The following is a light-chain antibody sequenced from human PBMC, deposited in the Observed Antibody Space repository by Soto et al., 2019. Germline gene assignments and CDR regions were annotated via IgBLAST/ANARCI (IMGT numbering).Light chain of an antibody. V-gene: IGKV3-20*01. CDR3: QNYGGPPPST. CDR1: QSVSSSN. CDR2: GAS. J-gene: IGKJ1*01. Sequence: EIVLTQSPGTLSLSPGERATLSCRASQSVSSSNLAWYQQKPGQAPRLLIYGASSRATGIPDRFSGSGSGTDFTLTISRLEPEDFAVYYCQNYGGPPPSTFGQGTKVEIK.